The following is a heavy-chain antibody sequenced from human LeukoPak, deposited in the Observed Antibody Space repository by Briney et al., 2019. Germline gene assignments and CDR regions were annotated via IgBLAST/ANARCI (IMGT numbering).Heavy chain of an antibody. CDR1: GSRFTSYW. V-gene: IGHV5-51*01. J-gene: IGHJ3*02. CDR2: IYPGDSDT. D-gene: IGHD5-18*01. CDR3: ARHVVSGYSYGHDAFDI. Sequence: GESLKISCKGSGSRFTSYWIGWVRQMPGKGLEWMGIIYPGDSDTRYSPSFQGQVTISADKSVSTAYLQWSSLKASDTAMYYCARHVVSGYSYGHDAFDIWGQGTMVTVSS.